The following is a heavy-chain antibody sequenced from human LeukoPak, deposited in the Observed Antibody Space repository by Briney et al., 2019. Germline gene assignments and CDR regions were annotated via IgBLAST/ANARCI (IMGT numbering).Heavy chain of an antibody. D-gene: IGHD2-15*01. CDR1: GFTFSSYS. CDR3: ASDGSGNSCYSL. Sequence: GGSLTLSCAASGFTFSSYSMNWVRQAPGKGLEWVSSISSRSNYIYYADSVKGRFTISRDNSKNSLYLQMNSLRLGDTALYYCASDGSGNSCYSLWGQGTLVTVSS. V-gene: IGHV3-21*04. J-gene: IGHJ4*02. CDR2: ISSRSNYI.